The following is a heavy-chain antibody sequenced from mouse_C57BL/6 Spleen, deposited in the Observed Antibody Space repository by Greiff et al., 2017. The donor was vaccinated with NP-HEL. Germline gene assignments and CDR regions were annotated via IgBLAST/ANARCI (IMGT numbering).Heavy chain of an antibody. V-gene: IGHV1-82*01. CDR2: IYPGDGDT. CDR3: ASGAGFDY. J-gene: IGHJ2*01. CDR1: GYAFSSSW. Sequence: QVQLQQSGPELVKPGASVKISCKASGYAFSSSWMNWVKQRPGKGLEWIGRIYPGDGDTNYNGKFKGKATLTADKSSSTAYMQLSSLTSEDSAVYCCASGAGFDYWGQGTTLTVSS.